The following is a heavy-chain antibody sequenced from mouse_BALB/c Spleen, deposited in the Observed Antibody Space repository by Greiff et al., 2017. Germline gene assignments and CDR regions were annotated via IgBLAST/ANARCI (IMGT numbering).Heavy chain of an antibody. CDR3: ARNDIYDGYPWFAY. D-gene: IGHD2-3*01. CDR1: GYSFTSYY. J-gene: IGHJ3*01. CDR2: IDPFNGGT. V-gene: IGHV1S135*01. Sequence: EVQLQQSGPELMKPGASVKISCKASGYSFTSYYMHWVKQSHGKSLEWIGYIDPFNGGTSYNQKFKGKATLTVDKSSSTAYMHLSSLTSEDSAVYYCARNDIYDGYPWFAYWGQGTLVTVSA.